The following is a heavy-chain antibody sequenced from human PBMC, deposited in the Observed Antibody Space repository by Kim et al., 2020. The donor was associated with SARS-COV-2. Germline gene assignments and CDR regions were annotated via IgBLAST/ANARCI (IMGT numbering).Heavy chain of an antibody. CDR3: ARAKGSGSYGSPWFDP. Sequence: SETLSLTCAVYGGSFSGYYWSWIRQPPGKGLEWIGEINHSGSTNYNPSLKSRVTISVDTSKNQFSLKLSSVTAADTAGYYCARAKGSGSYGSPWFDPWG. V-gene: IGHV4-34*01. D-gene: IGHD3-10*01. J-gene: IGHJ5*02. CDR1: GGSFSGYY. CDR2: INHSGST.